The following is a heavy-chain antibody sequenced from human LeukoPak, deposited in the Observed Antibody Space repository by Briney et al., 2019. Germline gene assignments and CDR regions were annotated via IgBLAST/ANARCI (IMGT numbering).Heavy chain of an antibody. CDR3: ARARAAMAVPWNY. V-gene: IGHV3-21*01. J-gene: IGHJ4*02. D-gene: IGHD6-25*01. CDR2: ISNSSSYI. CDR1: GFTFGSYS. Sequence: PGGSLRLSCAASGFTFGSYSMNWVRQAPGKGLEWVSSISNSSSYIYYADSVKGRFTISRDNAKNSLYLQMNSLRAEDTAVYYCARARAAMAVPWNYWGQGTLVTVSS.